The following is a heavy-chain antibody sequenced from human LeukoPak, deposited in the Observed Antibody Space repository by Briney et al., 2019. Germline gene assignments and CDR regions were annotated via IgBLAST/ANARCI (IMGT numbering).Heavy chain of an antibody. CDR3: AGDSYPPEYFQH. J-gene: IGHJ1*01. V-gene: IGHV3-66*01. Sequence: GGSLRLSCAASGFSVSNNYMSWVRQAPGKGLEWVSVIYSGGSTFYADSVKGRFTISRDKSKNTLYLQMNSLTAEDTAAYYCAGDSYPPEYFQHWGQGTLVTVSS. CDR2: IYSGGST. CDR1: GFSVSNNY. D-gene: IGHD1-26*01.